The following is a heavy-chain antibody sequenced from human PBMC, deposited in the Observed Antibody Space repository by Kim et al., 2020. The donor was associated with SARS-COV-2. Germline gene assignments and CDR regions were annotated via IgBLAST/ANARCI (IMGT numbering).Heavy chain of an antibody. CDR1: GFTFSRYA. CDR3: EASDY. Sequence: GGSLRLSCAASGFTFSRYAMSWARQAPGKGLEWVSTISDSGVRTHYADSVKGRFTISRDNSKSTLFLQMNSLRAEETAVYYCEASDYWGQGSLVTVSS. J-gene: IGHJ4*02. V-gene: IGHV3-23*01. CDR2: ISDSGVRT.